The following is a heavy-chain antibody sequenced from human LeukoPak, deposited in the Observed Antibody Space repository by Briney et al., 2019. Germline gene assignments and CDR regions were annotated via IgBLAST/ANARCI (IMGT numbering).Heavy chain of an antibody. CDR1: GYSISSGYY. V-gene: IGHV4-38-2*02. J-gene: IGHJ4*02. CDR2: IYHSGST. D-gene: IGHD1-26*01. Sequence: SETLSLTCTVSGYSISSGYYWSWIRQPPGKGLEWIGYIYHSGSTYYNPSLKSRVTISVDRSKNQFSLKLSSVTAADTAVYYCASSGSYGPLGYWGQGTLVTVSS. CDR3: ASSGSYGPLGY.